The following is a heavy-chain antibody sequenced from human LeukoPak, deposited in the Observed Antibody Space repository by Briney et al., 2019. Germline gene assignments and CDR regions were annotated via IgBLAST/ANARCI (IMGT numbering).Heavy chain of an antibody. V-gene: IGHV4-59*11. D-gene: IGHD3-3*01. Sequence: PSETLSLTCTVSGGSISSHYWSWIRQPPGKGLEWIGYIYYSGSTNYNPSLKSRVTISVDTSKNQFSLKLSSVTAADTAVYYCARSRDFWSGYYFDYWSQGTLVSVSS. CDR1: GGSISSHY. CDR2: IYYSGST. J-gene: IGHJ4*02. CDR3: ARSRDFWSGYYFDY.